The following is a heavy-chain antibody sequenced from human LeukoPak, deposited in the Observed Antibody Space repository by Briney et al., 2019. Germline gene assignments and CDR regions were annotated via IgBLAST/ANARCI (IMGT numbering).Heavy chain of an antibody. CDR2: ISGSGGST. J-gene: IGHJ4*02. D-gene: IGHD3-9*01. Sequence: PGGSLRLSCAASGFTFSSYAMSWVRQAPGKGLEWVSAISGSGGSTYYADSVEGRFTISRDNSKNTLYLQMNSLRAEDTAVYYCAKDNYDILTGYFDYWGQGTLVTVSS. V-gene: IGHV3-23*01. CDR3: AKDNYDILTGYFDY. CDR1: GFTFSSYA.